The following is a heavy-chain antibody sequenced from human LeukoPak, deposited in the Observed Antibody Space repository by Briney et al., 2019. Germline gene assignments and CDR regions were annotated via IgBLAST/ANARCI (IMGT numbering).Heavy chain of an antibody. Sequence: ASVKVSCKASGGTFSSYAISWVRQAPGQGPEWMGGIIPIFGTANYAQKFQGRVTITADESTSTAYMELSSLRSEDTAVYYCARAVPGPNYYDSSGYYLTLWGQGTLVTVSS. V-gene: IGHV1-69*13. CDR3: ARAVPGPNYYDSSGYYLTL. D-gene: IGHD3-22*01. CDR1: GGTFSSYA. J-gene: IGHJ4*02. CDR2: IIPIFGTA.